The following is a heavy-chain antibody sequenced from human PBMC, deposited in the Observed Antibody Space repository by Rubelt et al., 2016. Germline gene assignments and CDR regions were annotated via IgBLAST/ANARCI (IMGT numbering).Heavy chain of an antibody. CDR3: AKNHIERRVAAIGYFDY. CDR1: GFTFSNYG. V-gene: IGHV3-30*18. Sequence: QVQLVESGGGVVQPGRSLRLSCAASGFTFSNYGMHWVRQAPGKGLEWVAGLSHDGSEKFYADSVKGRFTISRDNSKNTLFLQMNSLRAEDTAVYFCAKNHIERRVAAIGYFDYWGQETLVSVSS. CDR2: LSHDGSEK. D-gene: IGHD2-15*01. J-gene: IGHJ4*02.